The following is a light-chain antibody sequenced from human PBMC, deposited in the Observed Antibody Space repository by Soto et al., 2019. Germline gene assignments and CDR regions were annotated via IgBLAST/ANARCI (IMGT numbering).Light chain of an antibody. Sequence: DVQMTQSPSSLSASVGDRVTITCRASQGIAPYLAWFQQKPGKVPKLLIYAASTLPSGVPSRFSGSGSGTDFTLTISSLQPEDVATYYCQKYNRAPLTFGGGTKVEIK. V-gene: IGKV1-27*01. CDR1: QGIAPY. CDR2: AAS. J-gene: IGKJ4*01. CDR3: QKYNRAPLT.